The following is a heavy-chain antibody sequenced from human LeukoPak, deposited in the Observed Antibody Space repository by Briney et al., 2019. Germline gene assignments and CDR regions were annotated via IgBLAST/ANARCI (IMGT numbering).Heavy chain of an antibody. CDR3: AREGTAYGGNDH. CDR1: GGSISSYY. D-gene: IGHD4-23*01. V-gene: IGHV4-59*12. CDR2: IYYSGST. J-gene: IGHJ4*02. Sequence: SETLSLTCTVSGGSISSYYWSWIRQPPGKGLEWIGYIYYSGSTNYNPSLKSRVTISVDTSKNQFSLKLSSVTAADTAVYYCAREGTAYGGNDHWGQGTLVTVSS.